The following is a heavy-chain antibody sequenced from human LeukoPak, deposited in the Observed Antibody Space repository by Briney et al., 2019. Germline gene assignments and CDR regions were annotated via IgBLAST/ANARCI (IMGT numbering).Heavy chain of an antibody. CDR1: GYSISSGYY. J-gene: IGHJ5*02. D-gene: IGHD6-13*01. CDR3: ARAGAGTGYNWFDP. CDR2: IYHSGST. V-gene: IGHV4-38-2*01. Sequence: ASESLSLTCVVSGYSISSGYYWGWIRQPPGKGLDWFGSIYHSGSTYYNPSLKSRVTISVDTSKNQLPLKLSSVTAADTAVYYCARAGAGTGYNWFDPWGQGTLVTVSS.